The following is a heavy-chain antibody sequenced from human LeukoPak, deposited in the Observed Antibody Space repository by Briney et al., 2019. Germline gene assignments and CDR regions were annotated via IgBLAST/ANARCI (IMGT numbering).Heavy chain of an antibody. CDR2: INHSGST. CDR1: GGSFSGYS. CDR3: ARDKDAFDI. V-gene: IGHV4-34*01. J-gene: IGHJ3*02. Sequence: SETLSLTCAVYGGSFSGYSWNWIRQPPGKGLEWIGEINHSGSTNYNPALKSRLTISVDTSKNQFSLRLSSVTAADTAMYYCARDKDAFDIWGQGTMVTVSS.